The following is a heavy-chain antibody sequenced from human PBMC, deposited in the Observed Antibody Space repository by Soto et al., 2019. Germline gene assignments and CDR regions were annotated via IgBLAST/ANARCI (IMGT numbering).Heavy chain of an antibody. CDR1: GVTFSSYA. J-gene: IGHJ4*02. Sequence: GGSLRLSCAASGVTFSSYARSWVRQAPGKGLEWVSVISGSGDSTYYADSVKGRFTISRDKSKNTLYVQMNSLRAEDKAVYYCAKAATMIVVVIQTDYWGQGTLVTVSS. V-gene: IGHV3-23*01. CDR3: AKAATMIVVVIQTDY. CDR2: ISGSGDST. D-gene: IGHD3-22*01.